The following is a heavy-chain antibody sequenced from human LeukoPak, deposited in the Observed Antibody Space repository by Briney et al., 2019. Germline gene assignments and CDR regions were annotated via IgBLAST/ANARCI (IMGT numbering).Heavy chain of an antibody. J-gene: IGHJ6*02. CDR3: AKGLRGGGMDV. V-gene: IGHV3-66*01. CDR2: IYSGGST. D-gene: IGHD2-15*01. Sequence: GGSLRLSCAASGFIVSSNYMGWVRQAPGKGLEWVSVIYSGGSTYYADSVKGRFTISRDNSKNMIYLEMNSLRVEDTAVYYCAKGLRGGGMDVWGQGTTVTVSS. CDR1: GFIVSSNY.